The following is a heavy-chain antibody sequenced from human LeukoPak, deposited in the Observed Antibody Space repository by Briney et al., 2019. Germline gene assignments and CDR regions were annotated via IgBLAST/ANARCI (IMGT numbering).Heavy chain of an antibody. J-gene: IGHJ4*02. D-gene: IGHD3-22*01. Sequence: GGSLRLSCAASGFTFSSYSMNWVRQAPGKGLEWLSYISSSSSSIYYADSVKGRFTISRDNAKNSLYLQMNSLRAEDTAVYYCARDDNSSGYWGLIDYWGQGTLVTVSS. CDR3: ARDDNSSGYWGLIDY. CDR1: GFTFSSYS. CDR2: ISSSSSSI. V-gene: IGHV3-48*04.